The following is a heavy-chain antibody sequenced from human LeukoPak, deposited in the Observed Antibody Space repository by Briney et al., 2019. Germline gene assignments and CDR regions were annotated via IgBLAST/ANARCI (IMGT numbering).Heavy chain of an antibody. CDR2: IQEDGSEK. CDR1: GFTFSSYW. CDR3: ARGRNLAV. V-gene: IGHV3-7*01. J-gene: IGHJ6*02. Sequence: GGSLRLSCAASGFTFSSYWMSWVRQAPGKGLEWVANIQEDGSEKYYVDSVKGRFTISRDNAKKSLFLQMNSLRVEDTAVYYCARGRNLAVWGQGTTVTVSS.